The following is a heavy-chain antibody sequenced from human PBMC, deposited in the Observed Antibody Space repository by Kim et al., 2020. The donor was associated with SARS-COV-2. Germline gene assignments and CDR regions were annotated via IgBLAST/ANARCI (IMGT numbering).Heavy chain of an antibody. D-gene: IGHD6-19*01. CDR3: ARSGGSGWYGDD. V-gene: IGHV1-18*01. Sequence: TRYAQKLQGRVTMNTDTSTNTAYMELRSLRSDDTAVYYCARSGGSGWYGDDWGQGTLVTVSS. CDR2: T. J-gene: IGHJ4*02.